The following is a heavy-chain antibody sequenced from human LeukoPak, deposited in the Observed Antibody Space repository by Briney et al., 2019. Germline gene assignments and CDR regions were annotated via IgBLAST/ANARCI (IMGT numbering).Heavy chain of an antibody. CDR3: ASTMIVVDAPFDY. D-gene: IGHD3-22*01. CDR1: GGSISSGGYY. CDR2: IYTSGST. V-gene: IGHV4-61*02. J-gene: IGHJ4*02. Sequence: SQTLSLTCTVSGGSISSGGYYWSWIRQPAGKGLEWIGRIYTSGSTNYNPSLKSRVTISVDTSKNQFSLKLSSVTAADTAVYYCASTMIVVDAPFDYWGQGTLVTVSS.